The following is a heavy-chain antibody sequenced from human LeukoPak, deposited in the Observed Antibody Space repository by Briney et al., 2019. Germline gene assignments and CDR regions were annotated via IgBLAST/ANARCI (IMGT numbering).Heavy chain of an antibody. D-gene: IGHD6-13*01. CDR1: GFTFSDCD. Sequence: GGSLRLSCTASGFTFSDCDMKWFRQAPGKGLEWVSSISYRTSHIYYADSVKGRFTISRDNAKNSLYLQMDSLRAEDTAVYSCGRPFPPLRTAAAGDYWGQGTLVTVSS. J-gene: IGHJ4*02. CDR3: GRPFPPLRTAAAGDY. CDR2: ISYRTSHI. V-gene: IGHV3-21*01.